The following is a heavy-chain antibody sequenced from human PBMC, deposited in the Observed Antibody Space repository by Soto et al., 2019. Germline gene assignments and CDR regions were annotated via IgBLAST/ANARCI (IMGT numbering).Heavy chain of an antibody. J-gene: IGHJ6*02. V-gene: IGHV4-31*03. D-gene: IGHD2-21*01. Sequence: QVQLQESGPGLVKPSQTLSLTCTVSGGSISSGGYYWYWIRQHPGKGLEWIGYIYYSGTTYYNPSLKSRVTIAVDPSKNQFSLQLSSVTAADTAVYYCAASCVACGGFNYYGMDVWGQGTTVTVSS. CDR1: GGSISSGGYY. CDR3: AASCVACGGFNYYGMDV. CDR2: IYYSGTT.